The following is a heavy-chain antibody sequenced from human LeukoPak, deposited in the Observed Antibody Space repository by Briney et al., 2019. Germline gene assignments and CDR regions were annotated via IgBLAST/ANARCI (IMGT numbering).Heavy chain of an antibody. CDR3: ARAAYYYDSSGYNLDY. V-gene: IGHV5-51*01. J-gene: IGHJ4*02. D-gene: IGHD3-22*01. CDR2: IYPGDSDT. Sequence: GESLKISCKGSGYSFTSYWIGWVRQMPGKGLEWMGIIYPGDSDTRYSPSFQGQVTISADKSISTAYLQWSSLKASDTAMYYCARAAYYYDSSGYNLDYWGQGTLVTVSS. CDR1: GYSFTSYW.